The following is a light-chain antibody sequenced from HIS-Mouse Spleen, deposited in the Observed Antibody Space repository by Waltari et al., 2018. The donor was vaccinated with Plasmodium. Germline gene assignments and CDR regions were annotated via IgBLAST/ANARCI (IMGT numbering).Light chain of an antibody. CDR3: QQRSNWPRVLT. CDR1: QRVSSY. CDR2: DAS. Sequence: EIVLTQSPATLSLSPGERATLSCRASQRVSSYLAWYQQKPGEAPRLLIYDASNRATGITARFSGSGSGTDFTLTISSLEPEDFAVYYCQQRSNWPRVLTFGGGTKVEIK. J-gene: IGKJ4*01. V-gene: IGKV3-11*01.